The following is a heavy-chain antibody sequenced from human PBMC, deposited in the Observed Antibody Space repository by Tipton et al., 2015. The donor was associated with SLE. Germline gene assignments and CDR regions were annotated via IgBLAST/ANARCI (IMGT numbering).Heavy chain of an antibody. D-gene: IGHD3-22*01. CDR2: IYHSGST. Sequence: TLSLTCAVSGGSISSGGYSWSWIRQPPGKGLEWIGYIYHSGSTYYNPSLKSRVTISVDRSKNQFSLKLSSVTAADTAVYYCARGGYYDSSGYFDYWGQGTLVTVS. J-gene: IGHJ4*02. V-gene: IGHV4-30-2*01. CDR3: ARGGYYDSSGYFDY. CDR1: GGSISSGGYS.